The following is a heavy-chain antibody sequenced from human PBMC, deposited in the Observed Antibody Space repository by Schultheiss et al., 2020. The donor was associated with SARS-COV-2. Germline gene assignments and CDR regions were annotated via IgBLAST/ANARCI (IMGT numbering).Heavy chain of an antibody. V-gene: IGHV3-30-3*01. Sequence: GGSLRLSCAASGFTFSSYAMHCVRQAPGKGLEWVAVISYDGSNKYYADSVKGRFTISRDNAKNSLYLQMNSLRDEDTAVYYCTRGRPYYFDYWGPGTLVTVSS. CDR2: ISYDGSNK. CDR3: TRGRPYYFDY. CDR1: GFTFSSYA. J-gene: IGHJ4*02.